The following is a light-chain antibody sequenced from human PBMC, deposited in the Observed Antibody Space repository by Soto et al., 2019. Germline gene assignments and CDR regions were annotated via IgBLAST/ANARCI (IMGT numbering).Light chain of an antibody. CDR2: KAS. CDR1: QSISSW. Sequence: DIQMTQSPSTLSASVGDRVTITCRASQSISSWLAWYQQKPGKAPKLLIYKASSLESGVPSRFSGSGSGTEFTLTISGLQPDDFATYYCQQYKTYWYTFGQGTKLEIK. V-gene: IGKV1-5*03. CDR3: QQYKTYWYT. J-gene: IGKJ2*01.